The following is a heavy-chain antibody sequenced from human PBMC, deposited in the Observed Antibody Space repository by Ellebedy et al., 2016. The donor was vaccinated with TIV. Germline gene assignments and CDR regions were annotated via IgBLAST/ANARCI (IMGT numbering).Heavy chain of an antibody. CDR1: GFTFGPFW. V-gene: IGHV3-7*04. CDR3: ARDMYTGMEISDK. CDR2: VTEDGSDK. D-gene: IGHD5-18*01. Sequence: PGGSLRLSCTASGFTFGPFWISWVRQAPGKGLEWVAKVTEDGSDKYYADSVKGRFSISRDNAKNSLYLEMNSLRVGDTALYFCARDMYTGMEISDKWGQGTLVTVSS. J-gene: IGHJ4*02.